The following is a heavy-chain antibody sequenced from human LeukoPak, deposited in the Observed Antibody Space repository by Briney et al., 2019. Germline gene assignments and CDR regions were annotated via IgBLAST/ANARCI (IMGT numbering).Heavy chain of an antibody. V-gene: IGHV1-2*02. CDR2: INPNSGGT. CDR1: GYTFTGYY. J-gene: IGHJ5*02. Sequence: ASVKVSCKASGYTFTGYYMHWVRQAPGQGLEWMGWINPNSGGTNYAQKFQGRVTMTRDTSSSTAYMELSRLRSDDTAVYYCARGHRSSTSCYDWFDPWGQGTLVTVSS. D-gene: IGHD2-2*01. CDR3: ARGHRSSTSCYDWFDP.